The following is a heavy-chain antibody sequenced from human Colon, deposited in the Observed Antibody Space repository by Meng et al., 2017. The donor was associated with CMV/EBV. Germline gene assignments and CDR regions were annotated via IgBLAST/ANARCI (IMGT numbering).Heavy chain of an antibody. CDR2: INHSGST. CDR3: ARGLRPVY. J-gene: IGHJ4*02. V-gene: IGHV4-34*01. Sequence: LSLAGAVYGGFFSGYYGSGIRQPPGKGLEWIGEINHSGSTNYNSALKSRVTISVVTSKNQFSLTLSSVTAADTAVYYCARGLRPVYWGQGTLVTVSS. CDR1: GGFFSGYY.